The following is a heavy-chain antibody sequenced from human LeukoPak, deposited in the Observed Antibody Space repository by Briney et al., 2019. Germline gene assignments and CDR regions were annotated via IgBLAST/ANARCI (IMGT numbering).Heavy chain of an antibody. CDR1: GFTFSSYA. Sequence: PGGSLRLSCAASGFTFSSYAMSWVRQAPGKGLEWVSAISGSGGSTYYADSVKGRFTISRDNSKNTLYLQMNSLRAEDTAVYYCAKVSRYDFWSGYQRNDYWGQGTLVTVSS. D-gene: IGHD3-3*01. CDR3: AKVSRYDFWSGYQRNDY. V-gene: IGHV3-23*01. CDR2: ISGSGGST. J-gene: IGHJ4*02.